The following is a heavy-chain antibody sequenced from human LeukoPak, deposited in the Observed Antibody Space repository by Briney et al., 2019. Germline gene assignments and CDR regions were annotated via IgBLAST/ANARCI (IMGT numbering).Heavy chain of an antibody. CDR1: GFTFSSYA. CDR3: AKEGLWFGEFDFDY. J-gene: IGHJ4*02. V-gene: IGHV3-23*01. CDR2: ISGSGGST. Sequence: GGTLRLSCEASGFTFSSYAMSWVRQAPGKGLEWVSAISGSGGSTYYADSVKGRFTISRDNSKNTLYLQMNSLRAEDTAVYYCAKEGLWFGEFDFDYWGQGTLVTVSS. D-gene: IGHD3-10*01.